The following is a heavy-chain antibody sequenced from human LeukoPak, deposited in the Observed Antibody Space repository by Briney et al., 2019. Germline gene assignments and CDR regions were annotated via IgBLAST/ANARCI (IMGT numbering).Heavy chain of an antibody. CDR3: ARFDKRGNYDFWSGYPSATGWFDP. J-gene: IGHJ5*02. D-gene: IGHD3-3*01. CDR2: INHSGST. V-gene: IGHV4-34*01. Sequence: SETLSLTCAVYGGSFSGYYWSWIRQPPGKGLEWIGEINHSGSTNYSPSLKSRVTISVDTSKNQFSLKLSSVTAADTAVYYCARFDKRGNYDFWSGYPSATGWFDPWGQGTLVTVSS. CDR1: GGSFSGYY.